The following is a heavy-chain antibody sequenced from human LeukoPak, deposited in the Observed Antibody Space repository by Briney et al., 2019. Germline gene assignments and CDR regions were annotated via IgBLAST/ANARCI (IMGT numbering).Heavy chain of an antibody. CDR2: ISSSSSYI. CDR1: GFTFSSHG. D-gene: IGHD3-16*01. J-gene: IGHJ6*03. V-gene: IGHV3-21*01. Sequence: GGSLRLSCAASGFTFSSHGMNWVRQAPGKGLEWVSSISSSSSYIYYADSVKGRFTISRDNAKNSLYLQMNSLRAEDTAVYYRARDGNPWDYYYYMDVWGKGTTVTVSS. CDR3: ARDGNPWDYYYYMDV.